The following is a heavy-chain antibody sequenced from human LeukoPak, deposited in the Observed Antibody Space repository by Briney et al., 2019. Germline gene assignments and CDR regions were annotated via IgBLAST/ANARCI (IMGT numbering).Heavy chain of an antibody. V-gene: IGHV1-46*01. CDR2: IYPRDGST. CDR1: GYTFTNNY. CDR3: ARDQEGFDY. Sequence: ASVKVSCKASGYTFTNNYLHWVRQAPGQGLEWMGMIYPRDGSTSYAQNFQGRVTVTRDTSTTTVHMELRRLRSEDTAVYYCARDQEGFDYWGQGTVVTVSS. J-gene: IGHJ4*02.